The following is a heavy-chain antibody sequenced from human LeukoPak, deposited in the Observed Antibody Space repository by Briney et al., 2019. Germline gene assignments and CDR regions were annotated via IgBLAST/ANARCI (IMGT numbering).Heavy chain of an antibody. CDR1: GFTVSSNY. D-gene: IGHD1-1*01. J-gene: IGHJ4*02. CDR3: AKNWNDFH. CDR2: IYSGGSA. V-gene: IGHV3-53*01. Sequence: GGSLRLSCAASGFTVSSNYMSWVRQAPGKGLEWVSVIYSGGSAYYADSVKGRFTISRDNSKNTLYLQMNSLRTEDTAAYYCAKNWNDFHWGQGTLVTVSS.